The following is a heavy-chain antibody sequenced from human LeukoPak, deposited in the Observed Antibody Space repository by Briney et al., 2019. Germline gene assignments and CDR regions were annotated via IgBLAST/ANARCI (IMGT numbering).Heavy chain of an antibody. J-gene: IGHJ4*02. CDR2: IYPGDSDT. Sequence: GESLKISCRHSGYNFTNYWIGWVRQMPGKRLEWMGNIYPGDSDTRYSPYFQGQVTISADKSITTAYLQWSSLKASGTAMYYGARHGGGRVAFDYWGQGTPVTVSS. CDR3: ARHGGGRVAFDY. D-gene: IGHD2-15*01. CDR1: GYNFTNYW. V-gene: IGHV5-51*01.